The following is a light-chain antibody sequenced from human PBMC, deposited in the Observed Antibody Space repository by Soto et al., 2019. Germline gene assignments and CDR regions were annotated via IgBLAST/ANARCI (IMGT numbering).Light chain of an antibody. V-gene: IGKV1-5*01. CDR2: DVF. CDR1: QKSTPW. CDR3: QQYNDYSAT. Sequence: DIEMVQSPSALSASVGDTATITCRSSQKSTPWLAWYQQKPGQAPKLQMYDVFNSKRAVPSRFSGSGSGTEFTLTISRLQPDDFAAYYGQQYNDYSATFGQGTKVDIK. J-gene: IGKJ1*01.